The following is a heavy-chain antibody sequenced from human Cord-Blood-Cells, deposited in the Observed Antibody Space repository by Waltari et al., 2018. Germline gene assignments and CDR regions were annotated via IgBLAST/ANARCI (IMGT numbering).Heavy chain of an antibody. CDR1: GYTFTGYY. Sequence: QVQLVQSGAEVKKPGASVKVSCKASGYTFTGYYMHWVRQAPGQGLEWMGRINPNSGGTNYAQKFQGRVTMTRDTSISTAYMGLSRLRSDDTAVYYCARDPRSYSSSSWYFDLWGRGTLVTVSS. D-gene: IGHD6-6*01. CDR2: INPNSGGT. V-gene: IGHV1-2*06. CDR3: ARDPRSYSSSSWYFDL. J-gene: IGHJ2*01.